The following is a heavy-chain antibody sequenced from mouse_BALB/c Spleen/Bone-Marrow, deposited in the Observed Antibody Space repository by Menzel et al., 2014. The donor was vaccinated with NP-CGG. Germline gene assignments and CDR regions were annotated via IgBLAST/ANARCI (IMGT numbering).Heavy chain of an antibody. CDR3: ARSGDGPFAY. Sequence: VQLQQSGAELVKPGASVKLSCTASGFNIKDNYIHWVKQRLEQGLEWIGRIDPANGITKYGPKFQGKTTITTDTSSNTAYLQLSSLTSEDTAVYYCARSGDGPFAYWGQGTLVTVSA. CDR1: GFNIKDNY. V-gene: IGHV14-3*02. J-gene: IGHJ3*01. CDR2: IDPANGIT. D-gene: IGHD2-3*01.